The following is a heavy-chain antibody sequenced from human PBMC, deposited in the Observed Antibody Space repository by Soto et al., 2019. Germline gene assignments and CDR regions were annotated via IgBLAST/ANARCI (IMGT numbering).Heavy chain of an antibody. J-gene: IGHJ5*02. CDR1: GFSFSTYG. D-gene: IGHD1-1*01. V-gene: IGHV3-23*01. CDR2: VSGGSGVT. Sequence: EMQLLESGGGLVQPGGSLRLSCVVSGFSFSTYGVTWVRQAPGKGLEWFCGVSGGSGVTHYTDSVKGRFTISGDDSKNTVYLQMHSLRGEDTAVYYCTRWNGYGDLWGQGTLVTVSS. CDR3: TRWNGYGDL.